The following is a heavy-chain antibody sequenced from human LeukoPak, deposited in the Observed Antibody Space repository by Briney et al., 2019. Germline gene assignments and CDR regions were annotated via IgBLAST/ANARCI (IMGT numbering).Heavy chain of an antibody. CDR3: ARDRGHCSGGSCYRFCDC. J-gene: IGHJ4*02. V-gene: IGHV3-48*02. CDR2: ISHTGDTK. Sequence: PGGSLRLSCAASGFTFSSYSITWVRQAPGKGLEWVAYISHTGDTKYYAGSVKGRFTISRDNARNSVDLQMNSLRDEDTAVYYCARDRGHCSGGSCYRFCDCWGQGSLVTVSS. D-gene: IGHD2-15*01. CDR1: GFTFSSYS.